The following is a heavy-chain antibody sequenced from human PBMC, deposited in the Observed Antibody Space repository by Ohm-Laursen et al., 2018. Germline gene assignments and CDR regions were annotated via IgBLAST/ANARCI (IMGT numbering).Heavy chain of an antibody. J-gene: IGHJ6*02. CDR1: GFTFSSYA. V-gene: IGHV3-23*01. CDR3: ARDRQPAATPRGMDV. Sequence: SLRLSCAASGFTFSSYAMSWVRQAPGKGLEWVSAISGSGGSTYYADSVKGRFTISRDNSKNTLYLQMNSLRAEDTAVYYCARDRQPAATPRGMDVWGQGTTVTVSS. D-gene: IGHD2-15*01. CDR2: ISGSGGST.